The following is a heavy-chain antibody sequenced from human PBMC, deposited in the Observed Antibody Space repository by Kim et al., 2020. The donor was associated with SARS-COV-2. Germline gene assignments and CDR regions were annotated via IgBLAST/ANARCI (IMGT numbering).Heavy chain of an antibody. Sequence: SETLSLTCTVSGGSVSSGSYYWSWIRQPPGKGLEWIGYIYYSGSTNYNPSLKSRVTISVDTSKNQFSLKLSSVTAADTAVYYCARVFRGVVVTLNYYYYGMDVWGQGTTVTVSS. CDR2: IYYSGST. V-gene: IGHV4-61*01. CDR3: ARVFRGVVVTLNYYYYGMDV. CDR1: GGSVSSGSYY. D-gene: IGHD3-22*01. J-gene: IGHJ6*02.